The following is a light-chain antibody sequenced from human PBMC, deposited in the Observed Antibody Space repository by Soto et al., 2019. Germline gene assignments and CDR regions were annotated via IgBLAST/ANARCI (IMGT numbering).Light chain of an antibody. Sequence: QSVLTQPASVSGSPGQSITIPCTGTSSVVGGYNYVSWYQQHPGKAPKLMIYDASNRPSGVSNRFSGSKSGNTASLTISGLQAEDEADYYCRSYTSSSTLIFGTGNKVTVL. CDR3: RSYTSSSTLI. CDR1: SSVVGGYNY. CDR2: DAS. J-gene: IGLJ1*01. V-gene: IGLV2-14*01.